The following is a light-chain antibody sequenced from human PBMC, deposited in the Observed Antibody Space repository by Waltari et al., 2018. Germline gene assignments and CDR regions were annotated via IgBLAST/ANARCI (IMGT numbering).Light chain of an antibody. J-gene: IGKJ1*01. V-gene: IGKV1-9*01. CDR2: AAS. CDR1: HCISSY. CDR3: QQVNSYPRT. Sequence: PAGGAASVGDRVTIICRASHCISSYLAWYQQKPGKAPNLLIYAASTLQSGVPSRFSGSGSGTEFTLTISSLQPEDFATYFCQQVNSYPRTFGQGTQVDFK.